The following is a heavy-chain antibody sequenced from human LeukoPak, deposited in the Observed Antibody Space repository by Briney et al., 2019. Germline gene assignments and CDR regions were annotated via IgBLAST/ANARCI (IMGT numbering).Heavy chain of an antibody. CDR2: ITLDGSDS. D-gene: IGHD1-1*01. CDR3: TTENWYVFEN. V-gene: IGHV3-7*04. CDR1: GFPFSSYW. J-gene: IGHJ4*02. Sequence: GGSLRLSCAASGFPFSSYWMAWVRQAPGKGLEWVATITLDGSDSYYVDSVKGRFTVSRDNAKNSLYLQMNSLRAEDAAVFYCTTENWYVFENWGQGSLVTVSS.